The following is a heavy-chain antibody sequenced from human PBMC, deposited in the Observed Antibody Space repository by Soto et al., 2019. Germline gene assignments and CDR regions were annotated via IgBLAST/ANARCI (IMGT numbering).Heavy chain of an antibody. J-gene: IGHJ3*02. CDR3: AGEGFGTDAFDI. CDR1: GDSFTGYY. D-gene: IGHD3-10*01. V-gene: IGHV1-2*02. CDR2: INPNSGGT. Sequence: GTSVKVSCEACGDSFTGYYMHCVRQAPGQGLEWMGWINPNSGGTNYAQKFQGRVTMTRDTSISTAYMELSRLRSDDTAVYYCAGEGFGTDAFDIWGQGTTVTVSS.